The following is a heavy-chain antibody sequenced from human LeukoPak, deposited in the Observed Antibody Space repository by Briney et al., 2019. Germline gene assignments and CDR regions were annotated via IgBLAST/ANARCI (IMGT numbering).Heavy chain of an antibody. CDR3: AKQLVGATAVFDY. CDR2: ISYDGSNK. V-gene: IGHV3-30*18. J-gene: IGHJ4*02. CDR1: GFTFSSYG. D-gene: IGHD1-26*01. Sequence: GGCLRLSCAASGFTFSSYGMHWVRQARGKGRERVAVISYDGSNKYYADSVKGRFTISRDNSKNTLYLQVNSLRAEDTAVYYCAKQLVGATAVFDYWGQGTLVTVSS.